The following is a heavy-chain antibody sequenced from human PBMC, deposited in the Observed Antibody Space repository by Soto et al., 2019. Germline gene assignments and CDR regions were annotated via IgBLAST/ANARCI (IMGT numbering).Heavy chain of an antibody. CDR2: IYWDDDK. CDR1: GFSLSTSGVG. J-gene: IGHJ2*01. D-gene: IGHD5-18*01. CDR3: AHSRVKYSYGQPRTTDWYFDL. V-gene: IGHV2-5*02. Sequence: QITLKESGPTLVKPTQTLTLTCTFSGFSLSTSGVGVGWIRQPPGKALEWLALIYWDDDKRYSPSLKSRLTIPKDTSKNQVVLTMTNMDPVDTATYYCAHSRVKYSYGQPRTTDWYFDLWGRGTLVTVSS.